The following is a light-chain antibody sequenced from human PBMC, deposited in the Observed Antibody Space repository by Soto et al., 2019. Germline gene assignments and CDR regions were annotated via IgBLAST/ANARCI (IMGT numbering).Light chain of an antibody. J-gene: IGKJ1*01. CDR2: GVS. V-gene: IGKV3-15*01. CDR1: ESVGSH. CDR3: QQYDNWPPWT. Sequence: DTVMTQSPATLSLSPGETATLSCRASESVGSHLAWYQQIPGQAPRLLIYGVSTRATGIPARFRGSGSETEFPLTISSLQSEDFGVYFCQQYDNWPPWTFGQGTKVEI.